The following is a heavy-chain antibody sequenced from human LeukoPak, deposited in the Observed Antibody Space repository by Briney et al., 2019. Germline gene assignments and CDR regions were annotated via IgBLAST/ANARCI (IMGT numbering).Heavy chain of an antibody. CDR2: ISAYNGNT. V-gene: IGHV1-18*01. CDR1: GYTFTSYG. Sequence: GASVKVSCKASGYTFTSYGISWVRQAPGQGLEWIGWISAYNGNTNYAQKLQGRVTMTTDTSTSTAYMELRSLRSDDTAVYYCARDGGSSWLYSTAFDYWGQGTLVTVSS. J-gene: IGHJ4*02. D-gene: IGHD6-13*01. CDR3: ARDGGSSWLYSTAFDY.